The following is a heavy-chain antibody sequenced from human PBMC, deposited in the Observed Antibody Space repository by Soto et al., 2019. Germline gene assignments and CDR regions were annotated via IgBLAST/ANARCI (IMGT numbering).Heavy chain of an antibody. CDR1: GGSISSYY. Sequence: SETLSLTCTVSGGSISSYYWSWIRQPAGKGLEWIGRIYTSGSTNYNPSLKSRVTMSVDTSKNQFSLKLSSVNAADTAVYYCARACSSNSCYDVFDYWGQGTLVTVS. D-gene: IGHD2-2*01. CDR3: ARACSSNSCYDVFDY. J-gene: IGHJ4*02. V-gene: IGHV4-4*07. CDR2: IYTSGST.